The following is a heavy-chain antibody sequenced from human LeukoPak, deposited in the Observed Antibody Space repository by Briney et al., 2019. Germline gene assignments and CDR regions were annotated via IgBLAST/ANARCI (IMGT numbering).Heavy chain of an antibody. V-gene: IGHV3-9*01. CDR1: GFTFDDYA. Sequence: PGGSLRLSCAASGFTFDDYAMHWVRQAPGKGLEWVSGISWNSGSIGYADSVKGRFTTSRDNAKNSLYLQMNSLRAEDTALYYCAKDMFEVDSSFDYWGQGTLVTVSS. CDR3: AKDMFEVDSSFDY. J-gene: IGHJ4*02. D-gene: IGHD2-21*01. CDR2: ISWNSGSI.